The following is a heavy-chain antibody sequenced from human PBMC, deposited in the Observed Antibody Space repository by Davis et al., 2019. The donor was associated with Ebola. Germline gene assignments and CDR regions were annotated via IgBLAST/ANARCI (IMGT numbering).Heavy chain of an antibody. Sequence: PGGSLRLSCAASGFTVSSNYMSWVRQAPGKGLEWVSRINSDGSSTSYADSVKGRFTISRDNAKNTLYLQMNSLRAEDTAVYYCARGNERCSGGSCYSYGMDVWGQGTTVTVSS. CDR2: INSDGSST. CDR1: GFTVSSNY. V-gene: IGHV3-74*01. CDR3: ARGNERCSGGSCYSYGMDV. J-gene: IGHJ6*02. D-gene: IGHD2-15*01.